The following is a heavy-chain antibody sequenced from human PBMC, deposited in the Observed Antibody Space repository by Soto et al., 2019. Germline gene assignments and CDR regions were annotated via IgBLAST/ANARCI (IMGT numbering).Heavy chain of an antibody. V-gene: IGHV1-18*01. CDR1: GYTFTSYG. Sequence: QVHLVQSGAEVKKPGASVKVSCKGSGYTFTSYGITWVRQAPGQGLEWMGWISAHNGNTDYAQKLHGRVTVTRDTSTSTAYMELRSLTADYTAVYYCARGKDRDYWGQGALVNVSS. J-gene: IGHJ4*02. CDR2: ISAHNGNT. CDR3: ARGKDRDY.